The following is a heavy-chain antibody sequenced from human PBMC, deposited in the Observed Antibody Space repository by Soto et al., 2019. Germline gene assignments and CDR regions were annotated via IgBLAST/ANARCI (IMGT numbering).Heavy chain of an antibody. D-gene: IGHD1-26*01. V-gene: IGHV3-30*18. Sequence: GGPIRLCRGAAGGTCSSYGRHWVRQAQGKGLEWVAIISYDGSNTYYADSVKGRFTISRDNSNNTLYLQMNSLRAEDTSVYYCAKEGGLSGSYYISSSYYFDYWGQGTLVTVSS. CDR1: GGTCSSYG. J-gene: IGHJ4*02. CDR3: AKEGGLSGSYYISSSYYFDY. CDR2: ISYDGSNT.